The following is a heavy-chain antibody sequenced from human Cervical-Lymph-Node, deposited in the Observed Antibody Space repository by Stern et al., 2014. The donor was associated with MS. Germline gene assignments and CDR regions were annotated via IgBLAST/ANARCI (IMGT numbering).Heavy chain of an antibody. Sequence: QLVQSGAEVKKPGSSVKVSCKASGGTFSSYAISWVRQAPGQGLEWMGGIIPIFGTANYAQKFQGRVTITADESTSTAYRELSSLRSEDTAVYYCARQIVVVVAATPGYYYGMDVWGQGTTVTVSS. J-gene: IGHJ6*02. CDR3: ARQIVVVVAATPGYYYGMDV. V-gene: IGHV1-69*01. CDR1: GGTFSSYA. D-gene: IGHD2-15*01. CDR2: IIPIFGTA.